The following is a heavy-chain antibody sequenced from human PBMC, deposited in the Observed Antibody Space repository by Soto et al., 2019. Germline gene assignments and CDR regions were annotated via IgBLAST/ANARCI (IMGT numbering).Heavy chain of an antibody. CDR3: ARGLSQSSWYSIGVYYYYGMDV. J-gene: IGHJ6*02. D-gene: IGHD6-13*01. V-gene: IGHV1-8*01. CDR2: MNPNSGNT. CDR1: GYTFTSYD. Sequence: SVKVSCKASGYTFTSYDINWVRQATGQGLEWMGWMNPNSGNTGYAQKFQGRVTMTRNTSISTAYMELSSLRSEDTAVYYFARGLSQSSWYSIGVYYYYGMDVWGQGTTVTGSS.